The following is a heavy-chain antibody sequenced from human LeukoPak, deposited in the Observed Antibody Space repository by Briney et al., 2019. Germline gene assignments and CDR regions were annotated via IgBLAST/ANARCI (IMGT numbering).Heavy chain of an antibody. J-gene: IGHJ6*02. CDR1: GFTFSSYA. V-gene: IGHV3-30-3*01. CDR2: ISYDGSNK. CDR3: ARDRTYYYGSGTEEGYYYGMDV. D-gene: IGHD3-10*01. Sequence: GGSLRLSCAASGFTFSSYAMHWVRQATGKGLEWVAVISYDGSNKYYADSVKGRFTISRDNSKNTLYLQMNSLRAEDTAVYYCARDRTYYYGSGTEEGYYYGMDVWGQGTTVTVSS.